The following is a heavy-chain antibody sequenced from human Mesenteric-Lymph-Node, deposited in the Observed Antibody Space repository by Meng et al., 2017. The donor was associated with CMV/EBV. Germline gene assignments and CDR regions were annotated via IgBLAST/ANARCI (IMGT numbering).Heavy chain of an antibody. CDR1: GGTFRSYA. Sequence: SVKVSCKASGGTFRSYAISWVRQAPGQGLEWMGGIIPILGIANYAQKFQGRVTITADKSTSTAYMELSSLRSEDTAVYYCARVGGSSSSDAFDIWGQGTMVPSPQ. D-gene: IGHD6-13*01. J-gene: IGHJ3*02. CDR2: IIPILGIA. V-gene: IGHV1-69*10. CDR3: ARVGGSSSSDAFDI.